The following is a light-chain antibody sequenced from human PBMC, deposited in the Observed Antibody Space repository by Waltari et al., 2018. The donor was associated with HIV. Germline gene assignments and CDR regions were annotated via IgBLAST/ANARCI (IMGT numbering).Light chain of an antibody. CDR3: CSHAGSSIYFV. CDR2: AVN. V-gene: IGLV2-23*02. J-gene: IGLJ1*01. CDR1: SSDVGSYNL. Sequence: QSALTQPASVSGSPGQSITISCTGTSSDVGSYNLVSWYQQHPGKAPKVMIYAVNKRPSGCSKRFSGSKSGNTASLTISGLQAEDEAEYYCCSHAGSSIYFVFGTGTKVTVL.